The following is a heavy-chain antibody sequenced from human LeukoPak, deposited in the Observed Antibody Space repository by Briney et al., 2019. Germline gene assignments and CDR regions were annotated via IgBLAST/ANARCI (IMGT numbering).Heavy chain of an antibody. CDR3: ARGPKAQGRRAQAVLNYGIDV. Sequence: PSETLSLTCAGYGVTFSGYYWSWIRQPPGKGLEWVGEINHSGSTNYNPSLKSRFTISVDTSKNNFSLQLSFVTAEDTAVYYCARGPKAQGRRAQAVLNYGIDVWGQGTTVTVSS. CDR2: INHSGST. D-gene: IGHD1-26*01. V-gene: IGHV4-34*01. J-gene: IGHJ6*02. CDR1: GVTFSGYY.